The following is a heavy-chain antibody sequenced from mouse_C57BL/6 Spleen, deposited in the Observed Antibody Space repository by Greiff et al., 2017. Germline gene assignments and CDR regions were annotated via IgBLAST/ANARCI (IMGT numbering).Heavy chain of an antibody. Sequence: VQLQQSGAELVRPGTSVKVSCKASGYAFTNYLIEWVKQRPGQGLEWIGVINPGSGGTNYNEKFKGKATLTADKSSSTAYMQLSSLTSEDSAVYFCARHGSSSWYFDVWGTGTTVTVSS. V-gene: IGHV1-54*01. CDR2: INPGSGGT. D-gene: IGHD1-1*01. CDR3: ARHGSSSWYFDV. J-gene: IGHJ1*03. CDR1: GYAFTNYL.